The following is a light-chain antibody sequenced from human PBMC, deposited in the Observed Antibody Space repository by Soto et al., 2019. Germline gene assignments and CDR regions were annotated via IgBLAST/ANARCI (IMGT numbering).Light chain of an antibody. Sequence: EIVLTQSPGTLSLSPGERATLSCRASQSVSSSYLAWYQQKPGQAPRLLIYGASSRATGIPDRFSGSGSGTDFMLHISRLEPEDLAVYYCQQYGSSPQTFGQGTKVELK. CDR3: QQYGSSPQT. CDR2: GAS. J-gene: IGKJ1*01. V-gene: IGKV3-20*01. CDR1: QSVSSSY.